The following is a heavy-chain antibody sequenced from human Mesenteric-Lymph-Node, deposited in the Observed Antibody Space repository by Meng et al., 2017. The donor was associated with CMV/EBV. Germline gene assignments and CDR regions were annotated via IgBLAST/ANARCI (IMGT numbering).Heavy chain of an antibody. Sequence: SGFTFNNYAMNWVRQAPGKGLEWVSAISGSGGSTYYADSVKGRFTISRDNSKNTLYLQMNSLRAEDTAVYYCAKDHEGLLRVEYFQHWGQGTLVTVSS. D-gene: IGHD3-10*01. CDR2: ISGSGGST. CDR1: GFTFNNYA. J-gene: IGHJ1*01. CDR3: AKDHEGLLRVEYFQH. V-gene: IGHV3-23*01.